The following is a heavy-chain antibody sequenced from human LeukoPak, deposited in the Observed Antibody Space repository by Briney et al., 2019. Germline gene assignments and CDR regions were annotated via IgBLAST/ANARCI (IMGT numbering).Heavy chain of an antibody. CDR3: ARDFETYCGGDCYRDY. V-gene: IGHV3-21*01. J-gene: IGHJ4*02. Sequence: PGGSLRLSCAASGFTFSSYAMSWVRQAPGKGLGWVSSISSSSSYIYYAHSVKGRFTISRDNAKNSLYLQMNSLRAEDTAVYYCARDFETYCGGDCYRDYWGQGTLVTVSS. D-gene: IGHD2-21*02. CDR1: GFTFSSYA. CDR2: ISSSSSYI.